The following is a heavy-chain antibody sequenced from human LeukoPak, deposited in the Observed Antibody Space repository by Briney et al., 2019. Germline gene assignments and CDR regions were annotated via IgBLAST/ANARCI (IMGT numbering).Heavy chain of an antibody. V-gene: IGHV4-39*01. D-gene: IGHD2-2*01. Sequence: PSETLSLTCTVSGGSISSSSYYWGWIRQPPGKGLEWIGGIYYSGVVNYDPSLQSRVTISVDTSKNQFSLSMSSVTAADTAVYYCARPIRYACDPNWFHPWGQGTLVTVSS. CDR3: ARPIRYACDPNWFHP. CDR1: GGSISSSSYY. J-gene: IGHJ5*02. CDR2: IYYSGVV.